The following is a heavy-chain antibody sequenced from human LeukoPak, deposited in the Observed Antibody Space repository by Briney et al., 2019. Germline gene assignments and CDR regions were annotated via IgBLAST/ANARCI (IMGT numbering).Heavy chain of an antibody. CDR2: ISGSGGGT. CDR3: AKNRGGTRNYYFDY. D-gene: IGHD2-15*01. V-gene: IGHV3-23*01. CDR1: GFNFGNYA. Sequence: GGSLRLSCVASGFNFGNYAMSWVRQAPGKGLEWVSYISGSGGGTFYADSVKGRFTISRDNSKNTVCLQMNSLRGEDTAIYYCAKNRGGTRNYYFDYWGRGNLVTVSS. J-gene: IGHJ4*02.